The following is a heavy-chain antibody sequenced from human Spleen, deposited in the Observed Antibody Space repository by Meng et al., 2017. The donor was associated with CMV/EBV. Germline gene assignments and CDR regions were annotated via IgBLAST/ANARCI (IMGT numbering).Heavy chain of an antibody. J-gene: IGHJ4*02. D-gene: IGHD4-11*01. V-gene: IGHV4-31*03. Sequence: CTVSGGSISSGAYYWTWIRQHPGRGLEWIGYIYYSGSTYYNPSLKSRVTISVETSKNQFSLKVTSVTAADTAVYYCARVDSNYVDYWGQGTLVTVSS. CDR1: GGSISSGAYY. CDR3: ARVDSNYVDY. CDR2: IYYSGST.